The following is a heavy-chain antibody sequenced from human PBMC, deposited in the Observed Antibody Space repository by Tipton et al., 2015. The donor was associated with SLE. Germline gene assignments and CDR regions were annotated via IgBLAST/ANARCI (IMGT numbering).Heavy chain of an antibody. CDR1: GDSVKSGY. V-gene: IGHV4-61*02. D-gene: IGHD6-19*01. CDR2: ISTTGST. Sequence: TLSLTCTVSGDSVKSGYWIWVRQPAGRGLEWIGSISTTGSTIFNPSLRTRVTISVDTSKNQFSLRLSSVTAADTAVYYCARGRASGFDIWGQGTMVTVSS. J-gene: IGHJ3*02. CDR3: ARGRASGFDI.